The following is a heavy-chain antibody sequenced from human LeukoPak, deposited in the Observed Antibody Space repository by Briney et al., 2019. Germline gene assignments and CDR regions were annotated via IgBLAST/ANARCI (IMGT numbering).Heavy chain of an antibody. CDR2: IYYSGST. CDR3: ARHGPNGMDV. Sequence: SETLSLTCTVSGGSISSYYWSWIRQPPGKGLEWIGYIYYSGSTNYNPSLKSRVTISVDTSKNQFSLKLSPVTAADTAVYYCARHGPNGMDVWGQGTTVTVSS. V-gene: IGHV4-59*08. J-gene: IGHJ6*02. CDR1: GGSISSYY.